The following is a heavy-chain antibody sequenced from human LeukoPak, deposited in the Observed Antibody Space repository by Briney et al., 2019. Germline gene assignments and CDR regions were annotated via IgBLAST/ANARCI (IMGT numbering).Heavy chain of an antibody. D-gene: IGHD3-3*01. V-gene: IGHV1-2*02. CDR2: INPNSGGT. CDR1: GYTFTGYY. Sequence: ASVKVSCKASGYTFTGYYMHWVRQAPGQGLKWMGWINPNSGGTNYAQKFQGRVTMTRDTSISTAYMELSRLRSDDTAVFFFASFSGIRFLEWLSHPGTDVWGQGTTVTVSS. J-gene: IGHJ6*02. CDR3: ASFSGIRFLEWLSHPGTDV.